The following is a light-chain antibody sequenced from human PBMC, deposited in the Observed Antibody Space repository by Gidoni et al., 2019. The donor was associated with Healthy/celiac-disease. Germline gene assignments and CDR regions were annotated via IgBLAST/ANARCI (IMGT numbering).Light chain of an antibody. V-gene: IGKV1-39*01. CDR2: AAS. CDR1: QSISSY. CDR3: QQSYSTPPWT. Sequence: DIQLTQSPSSLSASVGDSVTITCRASQSISSYLNGYQQKPGKAPKLLIYAASSLQSGVPSRFSGSGSVTDFTLTISSLQPEDFATYYCQQSYSTPPWTFGQXTKVEIK. J-gene: IGKJ1*01.